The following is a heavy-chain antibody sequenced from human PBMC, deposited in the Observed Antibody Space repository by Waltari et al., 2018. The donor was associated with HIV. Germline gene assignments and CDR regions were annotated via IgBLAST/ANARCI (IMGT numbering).Heavy chain of an antibody. Sequence: EVQLVESGGGLVKPGGSLRLSCAASGFTFSNAWMSWVRQAPGKGLEWVGRIKRKTDGGTTDYAAPVKGRFTISRDDSKNTLYLQMNSLKTEDTAVYYCTTPNSSGYYYYYYGMDVWGQGTTVTVSS. J-gene: IGHJ6*02. CDR2: IKRKTDGGTT. D-gene: IGHD3-22*01. CDR3: TTPNSSGYYYYYYGMDV. CDR1: GFTFSNAW. V-gene: IGHV3-15*01.